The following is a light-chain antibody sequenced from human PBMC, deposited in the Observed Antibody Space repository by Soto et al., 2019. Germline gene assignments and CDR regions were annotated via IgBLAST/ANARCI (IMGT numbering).Light chain of an antibody. CDR3: SSYTSSSTVV. V-gene: IGLV2-14*03. CDR1: SSDVGGYNS. CDR2: DVS. J-gene: IGLJ2*01. Sequence: QSALTQPASVSGSPGQSITISCTGTSSDVGGYNSVSWYQRHPGKAPKLMIYDVSNRPSGVSNRFSGSKSVNTASLTISGLQAEDEADYYCSSYTSSSTVVFGGGTKVTVL.